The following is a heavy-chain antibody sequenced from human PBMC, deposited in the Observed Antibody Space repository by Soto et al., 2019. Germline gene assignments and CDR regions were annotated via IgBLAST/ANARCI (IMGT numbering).Heavy chain of an antibody. J-gene: IGHJ5*02. D-gene: IGHD3-3*01. V-gene: IGHV3-74*01. CDR1: EFTFTDHW. CDR2: LNSGGTTA. Sequence: PGGSLRLSCVASEFTFTDHWMHWVRQVPGEGLVWVSRLNSGGTTANYADSVRGRFTISRDNAKNTLYLQMNSLRAEDTAVYYCARGALEWARPVNWFDPWGQGTLVTVSS. CDR3: ARGALEWARPVNWFDP.